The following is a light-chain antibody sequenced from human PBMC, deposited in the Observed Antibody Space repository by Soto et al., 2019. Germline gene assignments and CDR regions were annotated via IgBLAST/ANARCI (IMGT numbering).Light chain of an antibody. V-gene: IGKV1-39*01. Sequence: DIQMTQSPSSLSASVGDRVTITCRASQTINSHLNWYQQKPGKAPKLLIYAASTLQSGVPSRFSGSGSGTDFTLTISSLRPEDFATYYCQQSESTSWTFGQGTKVDIK. J-gene: IGKJ1*01. CDR1: QTINSH. CDR3: QQSESTSWT. CDR2: AAS.